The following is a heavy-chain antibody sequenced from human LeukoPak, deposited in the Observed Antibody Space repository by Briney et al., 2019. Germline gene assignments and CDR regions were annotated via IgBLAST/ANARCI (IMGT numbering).Heavy chain of an antibody. Sequence: RGSLRLSCAASGFTFSSYGMHWVRQAPGKGLEWVAFIRYDGSNKYYADSVKGRFTISRDNSKNTLYLQMNSLRAEDTAVYYCAKDLGYCSSTSCILSTPWGQGTRVTVSS. CDR3: AKDLGYCSSTSCILSTP. CDR1: GFTFSSYG. J-gene: IGHJ5*02. V-gene: IGHV3-30*02. D-gene: IGHD2-2*03. CDR2: IRYDGSNK.